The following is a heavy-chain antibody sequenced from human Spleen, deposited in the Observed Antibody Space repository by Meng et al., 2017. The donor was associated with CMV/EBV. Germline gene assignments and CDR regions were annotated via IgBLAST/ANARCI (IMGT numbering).Heavy chain of an antibody. CDR1: GFTFSDYY. J-gene: IGHJ3*02. Sequence: GESLKISCAASGFTFSDYYMIWIRQAPGEGLEWVSYIGPSGSSMNYADSVKGRFTISRDNAKNSLYLQMNSLRADDTAMYYCAREHFTGSGCALNIWGQGTMVTVSS. D-gene: IGHD3-10*01. CDR3: AREHFTGSGCALNI. V-gene: IGHV3-11*01. CDR2: IGPSGSSM.